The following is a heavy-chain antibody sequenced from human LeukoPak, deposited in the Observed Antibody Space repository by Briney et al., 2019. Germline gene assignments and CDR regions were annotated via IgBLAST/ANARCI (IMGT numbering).Heavy chain of an antibody. V-gene: IGHV4-39*07. D-gene: IGHD2-15*01. Sequence: SETLSLTCTVSGVSISSSSYYWGWIRQPPGKGLEWIGSIYYSGSTYYNPSLKSRVTISVDTSKNQFSLKLSSVTAADTAVYYCARLVVVAAVDYWGQGTLVTVSS. CDR1: GVSISSSSYY. CDR3: ARLVVVAAVDY. CDR2: IYYSGST. J-gene: IGHJ4*02.